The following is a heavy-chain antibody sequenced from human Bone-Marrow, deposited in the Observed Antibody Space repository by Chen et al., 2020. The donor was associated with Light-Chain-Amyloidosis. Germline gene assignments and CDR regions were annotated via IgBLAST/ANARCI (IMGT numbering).Heavy chain of an antibody. J-gene: IGHJ3*02. CDR2: ISGSGGSR. CDR3: AKDISYDDILPGYPADAFDI. Sequence: VRQAPGKGLKWVSTISGSGGSRYYGDSVKGRLTISRDNSKNALFLQMNSLRAEDTAVYYCAKDISYDDILPGYPADAFDIWGQGTMVTVSS. V-gene: IGHV3-23*01. D-gene: IGHD3-9*01.